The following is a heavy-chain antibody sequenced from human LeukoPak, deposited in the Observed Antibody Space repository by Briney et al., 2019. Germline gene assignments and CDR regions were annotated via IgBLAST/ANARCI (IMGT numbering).Heavy chain of an antibody. CDR1: GLSVTTNY. CDR2: LYANGNT. Sequence: GGSLRLSCAASGLSVTTNYMTWVRQAPGKGLELVSLLYANGNTYYADSVKGRFTISRDNAKNSLYLQMNSLRAEDTAVYYCARDLTEGYSTFDYWGQGTLVTVSS. CDR3: ARDLTEGYSTFDY. V-gene: IGHV3-66*01. J-gene: IGHJ4*02. D-gene: IGHD6-13*01.